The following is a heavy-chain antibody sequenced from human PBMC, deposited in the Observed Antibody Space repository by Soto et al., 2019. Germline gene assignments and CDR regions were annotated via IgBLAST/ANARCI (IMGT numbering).Heavy chain of an antibody. CDR1: GFTFSSYG. V-gene: IGHV3-30*18. Sequence: QVQLVESGGGVVQPGRSLRLSCAASGFTFSSYGMHWVRQAPGKGLEWVAVISSDGSNKYYADSVKGRFTISRDNSKNTLYLQMNSLRSEDTAVYYCAKDSTEWLPQYYGMDVWGQGTTATVSS. CDR3: AKDSTEWLPQYYGMDV. D-gene: IGHD3-3*01. J-gene: IGHJ6*02. CDR2: ISSDGSNK.